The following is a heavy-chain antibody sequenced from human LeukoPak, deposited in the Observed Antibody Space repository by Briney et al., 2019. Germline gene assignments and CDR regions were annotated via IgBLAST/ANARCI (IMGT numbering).Heavy chain of an antibody. Sequence: GASVNVSCKSSVYTFTSYDINWVRQAAGQGLEWMGWMNPNSGNTGYAQKFQGRVTMTRNTSISTAYMELSSLRSEDTAVYYCTPAAAGTGYYFDYWGQGTLVTVSS. V-gene: IGHV1-8*01. CDR2: MNPNSGNT. CDR1: VYTFTSYD. D-gene: IGHD6-13*01. J-gene: IGHJ4*02. CDR3: TPAAAGTGYYFDY.